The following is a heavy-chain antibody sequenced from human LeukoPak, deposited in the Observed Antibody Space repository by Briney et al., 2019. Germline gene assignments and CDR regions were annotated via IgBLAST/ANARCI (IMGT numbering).Heavy chain of an antibody. V-gene: IGHV3-23*01. J-gene: IGHJ4*02. CDR1: GFTFSSYA. CDR2: ISGSGGST. Sequence: GGSLRLSCAASGFTFSSYAMSWVRQAPGKGLEWVSAISGSGGSTYYADSVKGRFTISRDNSKNTLYLQMNSLRAEDTAVFYCAKAQHSSIWGYSDYWGQGTLVTVSS. D-gene: IGHD6-13*01. CDR3: AKAQHSSIWGYSDY.